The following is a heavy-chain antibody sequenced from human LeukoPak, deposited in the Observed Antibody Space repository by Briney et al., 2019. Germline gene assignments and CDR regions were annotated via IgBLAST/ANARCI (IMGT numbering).Heavy chain of an antibody. J-gene: IGHJ6*03. D-gene: IGHD6-13*01. CDR3: ARWGHSSSWFYYHYYYMDV. CDR1: GGSISSGSYY. CDR2: IYTSGST. V-gene: IGHV4-61*02. Sequence: SETLSLTCTVSGGSISSGSYYWSWIRQPAGKGLEWIGRIYTSGSTNYNPSLKSRVTISVDTSKNQVSLNLSSVTAADTAVYYCARWGHSSSWFYYHYYYMDVWGKGTTVTVSS.